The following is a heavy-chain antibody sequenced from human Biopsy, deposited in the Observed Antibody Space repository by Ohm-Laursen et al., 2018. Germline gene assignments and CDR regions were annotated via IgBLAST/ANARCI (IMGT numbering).Heavy chain of an antibody. D-gene: IGHD5-18*01. CDR1: GFTFNNYG. Sequence: SLRLSCAASGFTFNNYGMQWVRQAPGKGLEWVAFIFYDGSNTYYADSVKGRFTISRDNSRDTLYLQVSSLRAEDTAVYYRAKDRYNYTPIGGFSMDVWGQGTTVTVSS. J-gene: IGHJ6*02. CDR2: IFYDGSNT. V-gene: IGHV3-30*18. CDR3: AKDRYNYTPIGGFSMDV.